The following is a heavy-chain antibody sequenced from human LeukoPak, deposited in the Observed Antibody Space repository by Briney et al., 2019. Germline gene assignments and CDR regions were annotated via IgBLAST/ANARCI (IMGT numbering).Heavy chain of an antibody. Sequence: SQTLSLTCAISGDSVSSSSAAWNWIRQSPSRGLEWLGRTYYRSKWYNDYAVSVKSRITINPDTSKNQFSLQLNSVTPEDTAVYYCARDSARLRYCSSTSCPAGLDYWGQGTLVTVSS. V-gene: IGHV6-1*01. CDR2: TYYRSKWYN. CDR3: ARDSARLRYCSSTSCPAGLDY. J-gene: IGHJ4*02. D-gene: IGHD2-2*01. CDR1: GDSVSSSSAA.